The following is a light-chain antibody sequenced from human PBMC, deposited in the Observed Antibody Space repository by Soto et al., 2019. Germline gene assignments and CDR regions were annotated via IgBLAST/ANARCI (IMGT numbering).Light chain of an antibody. CDR3: QQYSNSVGF. Sequence: IVLTQSPGTLSLSPGERATLSCRASQYVKSQYLAWYQHKPGQAPRLLIYDASSRATGIPDRFSGSGSGTDFTLTISRLEAEDFGVYYCQQYSNSVGFFGGGTRVEIK. V-gene: IGKV3-20*01. CDR2: DAS. CDR1: QYVKSQY. J-gene: IGKJ4*01.